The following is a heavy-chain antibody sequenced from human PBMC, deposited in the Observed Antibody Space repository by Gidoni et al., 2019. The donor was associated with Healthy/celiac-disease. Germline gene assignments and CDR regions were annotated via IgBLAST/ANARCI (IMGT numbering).Heavy chain of an antibody. CDR3: AKDIGRWLQFYYFDY. D-gene: IGHD5-12*01. CDR1: GFTFDDYA. V-gene: IGHV3-9*01. Sequence: EVQLVESGGGLVQPGRSLRLSCAASGFTFDDYAMPWVRQAPGKGLEWVSGISWNSGSIGYADSVKGRFTISRDNAKNSLYLQMNSLRAEDTALYYCAKDIGRWLQFYYFDYWGQGTLVTVSS. J-gene: IGHJ4*02. CDR2: ISWNSGSI.